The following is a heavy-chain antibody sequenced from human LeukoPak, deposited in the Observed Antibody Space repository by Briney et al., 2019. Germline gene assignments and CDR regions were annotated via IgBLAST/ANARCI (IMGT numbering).Heavy chain of an antibody. V-gene: IGHV4-34*01. Sequence: SETLSLTCAVYGGSFSGYYWSWIRQPPGKGLEWIGEINHSGSTNYNPSLKSRVTISVDTSKNQFSLKLSSVTAADTAVYYCARLRNYYGSGSYSYYYYYYMDVWGKGTTVTISS. CDR2: INHSGST. CDR3: ARLRNYYGSGSYSYYYYYYMDV. CDR1: GGSFSGYY. J-gene: IGHJ6*03. D-gene: IGHD3-10*01.